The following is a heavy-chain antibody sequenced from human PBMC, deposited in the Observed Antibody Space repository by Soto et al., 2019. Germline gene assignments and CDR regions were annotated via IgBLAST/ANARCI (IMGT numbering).Heavy chain of an antibody. V-gene: IGHV2-5*02. CDR2: IYWDDDK. CDR1: GFSLSTSGVR. CDR3: AHRLEVVTPCDYYYYYGMDV. Sequence: SGPTLVNPTQTLTLTCTFSGFSLSTSGVRVVWIRQPPGKALEWLALIYWDDDKRYSPSLKSRLTITKDTSKNQVVLTMTNMDPVDTATYYGAHRLEVVTPCDYYYYYGMDVWGQGP. D-gene: IGHD2-21*02. J-gene: IGHJ6*02.